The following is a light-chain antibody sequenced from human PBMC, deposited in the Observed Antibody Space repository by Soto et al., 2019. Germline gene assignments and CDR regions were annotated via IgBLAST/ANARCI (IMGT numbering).Light chain of an antibody. V-gene: IGKV3D-15*01. J-gene: IGKJ1*01. CDR2: DAS. CDR1: QSVSSN. CDR3: QQYGSPTWT. Sequence: EIVMTQSPATLSVSPGERATLSCRASQSVSSNLAWYQQKPGQAPRLLIYDASNRATGIPARFSGSGSGTDFTLTISRLEPEDFAVYYCQQYGSPTWTFGQGTKVDIK.